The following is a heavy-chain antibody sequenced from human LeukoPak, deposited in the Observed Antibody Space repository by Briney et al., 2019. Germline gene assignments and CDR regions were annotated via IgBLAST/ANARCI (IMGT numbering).Heavy chain of an antibody. Sequence: PSQTLSLTCTVSGGSISSSSYYWGWIRQPPGKGLEWIGSIYYSGSTYYNPSLKSRVTISVDTSKDQFSLKLSSVTAADTAVYYCASFPDLTIEWGQGTLVTVSS. D-gene: IGHD3-3*01. CDR3: ASFPDLTIE. CDR2: IYYSGST. J-gene: IGHJ4*02. CDR1: GGSISSSSYY. V-gene: IGHV4-39*01.